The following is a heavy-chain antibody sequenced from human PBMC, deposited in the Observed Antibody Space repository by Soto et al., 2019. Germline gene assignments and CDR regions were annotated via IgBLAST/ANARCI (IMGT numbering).Heavy chain of an antibody. Sequence: PGGSLRLSCAASGFTFSNAWMNWVRQAPGKGLEWVGRIKSKTDGGTTDYAAPVKGRFTISRDDSKNTLYLQMNSLKTEDTAVYYCTTDANPCYSGSPYYYYGMDVWGQGTTVTVSS. V-gene: IGHV3-15*07. CDR3: TTDANPCYSGSPYYYYGMDV. CDR1: GFTFSNAW. CDR2: IKSKTDGGTT. D-gene: IGHD1-26*01. J-gene: IGHJ6*02.